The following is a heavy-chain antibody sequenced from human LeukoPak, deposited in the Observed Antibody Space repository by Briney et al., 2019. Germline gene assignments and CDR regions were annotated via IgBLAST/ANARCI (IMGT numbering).Heavy chain of an antibody. J-gene: IGHJ6*02. Sequence: ASVKVSCTASGYTFTSYGISWVRQAPGQGLEWMGWISAYNGNTNYAQKLQGRVTMTTDTSTSTAYMELRSLRSDDTAVYYCARTYSSGWYQIYGMDVWGQGTTVTVSS. D-gene: IGHD6-19*01. CDR1: GYTFTSYG. CDR3: ARTYSSGWYQIYGMDV. V-gene: IGHV1-18*01. CDR2: ISAYNGNT.